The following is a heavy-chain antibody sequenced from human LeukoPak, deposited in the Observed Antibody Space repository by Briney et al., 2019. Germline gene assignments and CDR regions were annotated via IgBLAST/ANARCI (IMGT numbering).Heavy chain of an antibody. Sequence: PGGSLRLSCAASASGFNFSSYGMHWVRQAPGKGLEWVAVIWYDGSNKYYADSVKGRFTISRDNSKNTLYLQMNSLRAEDTAVYYCAKGQGEDSGYDPGFDPWGQGTLVTVSS. V-gene: IGHV3-33*06. CDR1: GFNFSSYG. CDR2: IWYDGSNK. J-gene: IGHJ5*02. D-gene: IGHD5-12*01. CDR3: AKGQGEDSGYDPGFDP.